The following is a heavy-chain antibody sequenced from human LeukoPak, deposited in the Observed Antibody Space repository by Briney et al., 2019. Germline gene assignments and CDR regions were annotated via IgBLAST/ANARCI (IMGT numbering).Heavy chain of an antibody. CDR1: GYSISSGYY. D-gene: IGHD1-26*01. CDR2: IYHSGST. V-gene: IGHV4-31*03. J-gene: IGHJ4*02. Sequence: SDTLSLTCTVSGYSISSGYYWSWIRQHPRQGLEWIGYIYHSGSTYYNPSLKSRVTISVDRSKNQFSLKLSSVTAADTAVYYCARDASELHFDYWGQGTLVTVSS. CDR3: ARDASELHFDY.